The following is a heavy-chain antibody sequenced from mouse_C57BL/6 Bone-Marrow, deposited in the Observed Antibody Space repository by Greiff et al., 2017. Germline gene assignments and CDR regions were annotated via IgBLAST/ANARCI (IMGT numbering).Heavy chain of an antibody. V-gene: IGHV1-19*01. J-gene: IGHJ2*01. D-gene: IGHD1-1*01. CDR3: AREILRYYCDY. CDR1: GYTFTDYY. CDR2: INPYNGGT. Sequence: VQLKESGPVLVKPGASVKMSCKASGYTFTDYYMNWVKQSHGKSLEWIGVINPYNGGTSYNQKFKGKATLTVDKSSSTAYMELNSLTSEDSAVYYCAREILRYYCDYWGQGTTLTVSS.